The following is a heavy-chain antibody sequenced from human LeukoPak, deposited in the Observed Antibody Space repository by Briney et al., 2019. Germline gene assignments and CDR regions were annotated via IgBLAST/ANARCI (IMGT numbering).Heavy chain of an antibody. CDR2: ISSSSSYI. V-gene: IGHV3-21*01. CDR3: ARSTPDYYYMDV. Sequence: GGSLRLSCAASGFTFSSYSMNWVRQAPGKGLEWVSSISSSSSYIYYADSVKGRFTISRDNAKNSLYLQMNSLRAEDTAVYYCARSTPDYYYMDVWGKATTVTVSS. CDR1: GFTFSSYS. J-gene: IGHJ6*03.